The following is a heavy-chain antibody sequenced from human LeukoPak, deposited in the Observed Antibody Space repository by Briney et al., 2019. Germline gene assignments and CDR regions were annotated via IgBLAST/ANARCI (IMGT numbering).Heavy chain of an antibody. CDR2: ISYDGSNK. J-gene: IGHJ4*02. D-gene: IGHD3-22*01. V-gene: IGHV3-30*04. CDR1: GFTFSSYA. Sequence: GGSLRLSCAASGFTFSSYAMHWVRQAPGKGLEWVAVISYDGSNKYYADSVKGRFTISRDNSKNTLYLQMNSLRAEDTAVYYCARDMDDSSGYYPDYWGQGTLVTVSS. CDR3: ARDMDDSSGYYPDY.